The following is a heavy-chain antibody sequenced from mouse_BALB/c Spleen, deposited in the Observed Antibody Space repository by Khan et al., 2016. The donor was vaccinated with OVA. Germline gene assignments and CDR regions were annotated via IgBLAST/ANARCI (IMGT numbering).Heavy chain of an antibody. Sequence: EVKLEESGPSLVKPSQTLSLTCSVTGDSITSGYWSWIRKFPGNKLEYMGYMIFSGNTYYNPSLKSRIPITRHTSTNQYYLPLNSVTTEDTATYYCARSTYRYAFAYWGQGTLVTVSA. CDR3: ARSTYRYAFAY. CDR1: GDSITSGY. D-gene: IGHD2-14*01. J-gene: IGHJ3*01. CDR2: MIFSGNT. V-gene: IGHV3-8*02.